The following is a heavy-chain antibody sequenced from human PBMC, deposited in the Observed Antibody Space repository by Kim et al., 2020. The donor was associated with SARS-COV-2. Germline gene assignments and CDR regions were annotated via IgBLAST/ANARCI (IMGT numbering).Heavy chain of an antibody. V-gene: IGHV3-23*01. J-gene: IGHJ6*02. CDR1: GFTFSSYA. CDR3: AKIELTGEYYYYYGMDV. D-gene: IGHD7-27*01. CDR2: ISGSGGST. Sequence: GGSLRLSCAASGFTFSSYAMSWVRQAPGKGLEWVSAISGSGGSTYYADSVKGRFTISRDNSKNTLYLQMNSLRAEDTAVYYCAKIELTGEYYYYYGMDVWGQGTTVTVSS.